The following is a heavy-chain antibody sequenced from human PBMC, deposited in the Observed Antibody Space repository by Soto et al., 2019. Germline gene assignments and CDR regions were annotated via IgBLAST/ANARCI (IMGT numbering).Heavy chain of an antibody. V-gene: IGHV3-9*01. CDR3: AKDKGGTPYYIDS. J-gene: IGHJ4*02. CDR2: VNWNSGKV. D-gene: IGHD6-25*01. Sequence: VLLVESGGGLVQPGGSLRLSCAVSGFNFGNYAMHWVRQAPGKGLEWVAAVNWNSGKVAYAGSVLGRFTIFRDSAKNSLHLQMNDLTTEDTAFYYCAKDKGGTPYYIDSWGQGILVTVSS. CDR1: GFNFGNYA.